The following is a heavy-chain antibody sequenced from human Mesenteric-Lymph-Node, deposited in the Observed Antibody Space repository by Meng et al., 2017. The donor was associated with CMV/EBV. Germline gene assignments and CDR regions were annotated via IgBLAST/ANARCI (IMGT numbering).Heavy chain of an antibody. D-gene: IGHD1-20*01. CDR3: ARDQATMITDAGLGYMRLDP. Sequence: SETLSLTCAVYGGSFSGYYWSWIRQPPGKGLEWIGEINHSGSTNYNPSLKSRVTISVDTSKNQFSLKLNSVTAADTAVYYCARDQATMITDAGLGYMRLDPWGQGILVTVSS. J-gene: IGHJ5*02. CDR1: GGSFSGYY. V-gene: IGHV4-34*01. CDR2: INHSGST.